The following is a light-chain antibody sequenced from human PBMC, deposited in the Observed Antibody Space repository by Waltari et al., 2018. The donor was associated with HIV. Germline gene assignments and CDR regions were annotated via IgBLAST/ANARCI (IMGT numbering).Light chain of an antibody. CDR1: SNDVGAYNH. J-gene: IGLJ1*01. CDR3: ASYRYSSRSYV. CDR2: DVT. V-gene: IGLV2-14*03. Sequence: QSDLTQPPSVSASPGQSIKFSCIGTSNDVGAYNHVPCYQQHSDKAPRLMIYDVTHRPSGVTPRCSGSKSVNTASRPISGVQAEDEAIYYCASYRYSSRSYVFGTGTTVTVL.